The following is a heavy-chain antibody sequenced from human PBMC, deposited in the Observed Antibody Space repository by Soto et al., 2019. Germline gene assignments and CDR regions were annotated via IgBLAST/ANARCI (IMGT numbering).Heavy chain of an antibody. CDR1: GFTFSDYY. CDR2: ISSSGSTI. CDR3: AREGGNYDFWGGYSRYYYYMDL. D-gene: IGHD3-3*01. V-gene: IGHV3-11*01. J-gene: IGHJ6*03. Sequence: QVQLVESGGGLVKPGGSLRLSCAASGFTFSDYYMSWIRQAPGKGLEWVSYISSSGSTIYYADSVKGRFTISRDNAQNSRSLEMNSLSAEDTAVYYCAREGGNYDFWGGYSRYYYYMDLRGKGTTVTVSS.